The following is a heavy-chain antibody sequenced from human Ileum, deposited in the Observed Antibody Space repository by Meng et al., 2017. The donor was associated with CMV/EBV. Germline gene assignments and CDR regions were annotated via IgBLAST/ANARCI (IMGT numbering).Heavy chain of an antibody. CDR3: TTKMGHIYNNDF. J-gene: IGHJ4*02. CDR1: GFTFSDAW. D-gene: IGHD3-10*01. V-gene: IGHV3-15*01. CDR2: VKSKTDGGTT. Sequence: SGFTFSDAWMGWVRQTPGKGLEWLGHVKSKTDGGTTDYAAPVKGRFTISRDDSKDTVYLQMSSLRIEDTAVYYCTTKMGHIYNNDFWGQGTLVTVSS.